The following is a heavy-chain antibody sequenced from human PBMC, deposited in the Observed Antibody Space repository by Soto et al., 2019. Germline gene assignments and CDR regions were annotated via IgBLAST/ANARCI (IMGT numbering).Heavy chain of an antibody. CDR2: IYSGGST. CDR3: ASRRDGYNPRKYGMDV. J-gene: IGHJ6*02. D-gene: IGHD5-12*01. Sequence: GGSLRLSCAASGFTVSSNYMSWVRQAPGKGLEWVSVIYSGGSTYYADSVKGRFTISRDNSKNTLYLQMNSLRAEDTAVYYCASRRDGYNPRKYGMDVWGQGTTVTVSS. V-gene: IGHV3-53*01. CDR1: GFTVSSNY.